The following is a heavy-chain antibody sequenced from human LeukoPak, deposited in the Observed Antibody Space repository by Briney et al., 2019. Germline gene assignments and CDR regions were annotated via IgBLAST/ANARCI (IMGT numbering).Heavy chain of an antibody. CDR3: ARARPWEDAFDI. V-gene: IGHV4-30-4*01. CDR1: GASLNGHY. J-gene: IGHJ3*02. Sequence: PSETLSLTCAVYGASLNGHYWSWIRQPPGKGLEWIGYIYYSGSTYYNPSLKSRVTISVDTSKNQFSLKLSSVTAADTAVYYCARARPWEDAFDIWGQGTMVTVSS. CDR2: IYYSGST. D-gene: IGHD1-26*01.